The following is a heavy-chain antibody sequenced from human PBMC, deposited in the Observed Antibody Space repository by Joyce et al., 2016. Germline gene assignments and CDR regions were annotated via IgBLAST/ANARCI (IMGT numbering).Heavy chain of an antibody. Sequence: QLVESGGGVVKPGGSLRLSCEASGSTFSTSSMSWVRQVPGKGVGWVAAISDTSYYKVHAETVRGRFTVSRDNAKKTLYLQMNSLRAEDSAVFYCARGGISYYYAMDVWGQGTTVTVSS. J-gene: IGHJ6*02. D-gene: IGHD3-16*01. CDR2: ISDTSYYK. CDR1: GSTFSTSS. CDR3: ARGGISYYYAMDV. V-gene: IGHV3-21*01.